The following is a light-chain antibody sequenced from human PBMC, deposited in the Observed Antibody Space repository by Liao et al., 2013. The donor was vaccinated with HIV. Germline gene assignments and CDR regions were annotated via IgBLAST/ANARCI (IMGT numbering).Light chain of an antibody. CDR1: KLGDKY. Sequence: SYELTQAPSVSVSPGQTASITCSGDKLGDKYACWYQQKPGQSPALVIYQDSKRPSGIPERFSGSNSGNTATLTISGTQAMDEADYYCQAWDSSTYVVFGGGTKLTVL. V-gene: IGLV3-1*01. CDR2: QDS. CDR3: QAWDSSTYVV. J-gene: IGLJ2*01.